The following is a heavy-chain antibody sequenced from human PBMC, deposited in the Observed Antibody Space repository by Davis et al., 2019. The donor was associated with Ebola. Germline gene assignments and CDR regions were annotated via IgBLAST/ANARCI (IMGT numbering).Heavy chain of an antibody. CDR2: INHSGST. CDR1: GGSLSGYY. D-gene: IGHD3-3*01. Sequence: PSETLSLTCAVYGGSLSGYYWSWIRQPPGKGLEWIGEINHSGSTNYNPSLKSRVTISVDTSKNQFSLKLSPVTAADTAVYYCARGDYDFWSGYPMDVWGKGTTVTVSS. V-gene: IGHV4-34*01. J-gene: IGHJ6*03. CDR3: ARGDYDFWSGYPMDV.